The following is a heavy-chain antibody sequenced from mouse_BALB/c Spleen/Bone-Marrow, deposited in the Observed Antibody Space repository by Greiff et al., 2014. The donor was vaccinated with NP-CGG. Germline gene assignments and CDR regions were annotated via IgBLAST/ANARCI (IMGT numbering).Heavy chain of an antibody. Sequence: GQLKQSGGELGKPGASVKLSCTASCFNIKDTYMHWGKKRPEQGLEWIGRIDPANGNTKYDPKFQGKATITTDTSSNTAYLQLRSLTSEDTAVYYCARYDYRYSWFATGAKGLWSLSLQ. J-gene: IGHJ3*01. CDR3: ARYDYRYSWFAT. CDR2: IDPANGNT. D-gene: IGHD2-14*01. V-gene: IGHV14-3*02. CDR1: CFNIKDTY.